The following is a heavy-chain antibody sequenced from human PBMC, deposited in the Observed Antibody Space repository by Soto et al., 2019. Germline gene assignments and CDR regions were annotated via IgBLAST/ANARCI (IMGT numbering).Heavy chain of an antibody. Sequence: EVQLVESGGGLVKPGGSVRLSCVASGLMYSSYSMSWVRQAPGKGLEWVAFISLSGSQINYAASVEGRFTISRDNGKNALYLQMNTVRVEDTAIYYCARVISCGGGTCSSVHQYYGMDVWGPWTTVTVSS. V-gene: IGHV3-21*01. D-gene: IGHD2-21*01. CDR2: ISLSGSQI. CDR1: GLMYSSYS. CDR3: ARVISCGGGTCSSVHQYYGMDV. J-gene: IGHJ6*02.